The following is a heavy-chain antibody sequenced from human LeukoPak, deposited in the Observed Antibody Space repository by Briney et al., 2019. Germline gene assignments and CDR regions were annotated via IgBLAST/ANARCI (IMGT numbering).Heavy chain of an antibody. CDR2: IHPDGSIT. V-gene: IGHV3-74*03. CDR1: GFTISNYW. CDR3: APQQTYSPYNWFDP. Sequence: GGSLRLSCVGSGFTISNYWMHWVRQAPGTGLVWVSRIHPDGSITTYADSVKGRFTISRDNAKNTLYLQMYSLRAEDTAVYYCAPQQTYSPYNWFDPWGQGTLVTVSS. J-gene: IGHJ5*02. D-gene: IGHD5-12*01.